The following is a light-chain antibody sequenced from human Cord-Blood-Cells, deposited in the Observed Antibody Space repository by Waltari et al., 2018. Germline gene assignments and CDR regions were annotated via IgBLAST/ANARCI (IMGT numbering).Light chain of an antibody. J-gene: IGLJ3*02. Sequence: QSALTQPASVSGSPGQSITISCTGTSSDVGSYNYVSWYQQHPGKAPKLMIYDVSNRPSGLSNRFSGSKSDNTASLTISGLQAEDEDDYYCSSYTSSSTRVFGGGTNLTVL. CDR1: SSDVGSYNY. CDR2: DVS. CDR3: SSYTSSSTRV. V-gene: IGLV2-14*01.